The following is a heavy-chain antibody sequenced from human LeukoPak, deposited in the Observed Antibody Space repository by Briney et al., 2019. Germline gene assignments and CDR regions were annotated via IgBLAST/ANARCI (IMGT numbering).Heavy chain of an antibody. J-gene: IGHJ5*02. V-gene: IGHV3-48*01. CDR1: GFTFSTYS. Sequence: GGSLRLSCAASGFTFSTYSMNWVRQAPGKGQEWVSYIDTGTSTIYYADSVKGRFTISKDNAKNSLYLQMNSLRAEDTAVYYCARDLGQYYDTSDNWFDPWGQGTLVTVSS. CDR3: ARDLGQYYDTSDNWFDP. D-gene: IGHD3-22*01. CDR2: IDTGTSTI.